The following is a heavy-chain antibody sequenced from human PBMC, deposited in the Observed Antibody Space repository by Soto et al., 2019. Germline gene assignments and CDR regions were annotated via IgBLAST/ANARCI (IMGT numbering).Heavy chain of an antibody. J-gene: IGHJ5*02. Sequence: PGGSLRLSCAASGFTFSSYAMSWVRQAPGKGLEWVSAISGSGGITYYADSVKGRFTISRDNSKNTLYLQRNSLRAEDTAVYYCAKGQGAAARYSSSLAWGQGTLVTVSS. CDR2: ISGSGGIT. V-gene: IGHV3-23*01. CDR1: GFTFSSYA. D-gene: IGHD6-6*01. CDR3: AKGQGAAARYSSSLA.